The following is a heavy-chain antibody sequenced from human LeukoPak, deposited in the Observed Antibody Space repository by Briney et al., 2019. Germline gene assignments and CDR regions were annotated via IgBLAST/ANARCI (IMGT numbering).Heavy chain of an antibody. V-gene: IGHV3-64*01. D-gene: IGHD2-15*01. CDR3: ARSGSLDY. CDR1: GFTFSSYA. Sequence: GGSLRLSCAASGFTFSSYAMHWVRQAQGKGLEYVSAISSNGGSTYYANSVKGRFTISRDNSKNTLYLQMGSLRAEDMAVYYCARSGSLDYWGQGTLVTVSS. CDR2: ISSNGGST. J-gene: IGHJ4*02.